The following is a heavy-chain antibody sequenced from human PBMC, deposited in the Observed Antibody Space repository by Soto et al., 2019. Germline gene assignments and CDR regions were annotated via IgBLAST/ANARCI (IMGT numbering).Heavy chain of an antibody. CDR2: INPSGGST. V-gene: IGHV1-46*03. Sequence: QVQLVQSGAEVKKPGASVKVSCKASGYTFTSYYMHWVRQAPGQGLEWMGIINPSGGSTSYAQKFQGRVTVARDSSTSTVYMELSSLRSEDTAVYYCARVTVTTNAFDIWGQGIMATVSS. D-gene: IGHD4-17*01. CDR1: GYTFTSYY. J-gene: IGHJ3*02. CDR3: ARVTVTTNAFDI.